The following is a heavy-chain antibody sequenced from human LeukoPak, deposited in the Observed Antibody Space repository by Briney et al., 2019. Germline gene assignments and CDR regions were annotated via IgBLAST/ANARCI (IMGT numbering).Heavy chain of an antibody. CDR2: IYYSGST. Sequence: SETLSLTCTVSGGSISSSSYYWGWIRQPPGKGLEWIGSIYYSGSTYYNPSLKSRVTISVDTSKNQFPLKLSSVTAADTAVYYCARRVDCSSTSCYRTPYFDYWGQGTLVTVSS. CDR3: ARRVDCSSTSCYRTPYFDY. V-gene: IGHV4-39*01. D-gene: IGHD2-2*01. CDR1: GGSISSSSYY. J-gene: IGHJ4*02.